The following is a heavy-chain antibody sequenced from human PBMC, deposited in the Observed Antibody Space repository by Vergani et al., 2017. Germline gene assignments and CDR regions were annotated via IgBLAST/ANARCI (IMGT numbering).Heavy chain of an antibody. D-gene: IGHD1-26*01. CDR3: ARELKVGPAPFDY. Sequence: QVQLQQWGAGLLKPSETLSLTCAVYGRSFSGYYWSWIRQPPGKGLEWIGEINHSGSTNYNPSLKSRVTISVDTSKNQFSLKLTSVTAADTAVYYCARELKVGPAPFDYWGQGTLVTVSS. CDR1: GRSFSGYY. V-gene: IGHV4-34*01. J-gene: IGHJ4*02. CDR2: INHSGST.